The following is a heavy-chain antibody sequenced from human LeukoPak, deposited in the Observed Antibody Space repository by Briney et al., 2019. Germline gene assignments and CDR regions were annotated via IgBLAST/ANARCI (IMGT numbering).Heavy chain of an antibody. V-gene: IGHV4-30-2*01. CDR3: ARVGERYGFNWFDT. CDR1: GGSITSNDYS. Sequence: NPSETLSLTCAVSGGSITSNDYSWSWIRQPPGKGLEWIGHVYHNGNTFFNPPLRSRVTISIDRSKNRFSLKLSSVTAADTAVYYCARVGERYGFNWFDTWGQGTLVTVSS. CDR2: VYHNGNT. J-gene: IGHJ5*02. D-gene: IGHD3-10*01.